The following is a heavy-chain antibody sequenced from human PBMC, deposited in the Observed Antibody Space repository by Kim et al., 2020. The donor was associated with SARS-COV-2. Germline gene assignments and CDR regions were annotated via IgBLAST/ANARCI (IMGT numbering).Heavy chain of an antibody. CDR2: IYSIGTT. Sequence: SETLSLTCIVSGGSISSYYWSWLRQSPGEGLEWIGYIYSIGTTNYNPSLKSRITISIDTTRNHFSLKLSSVTAADTAIYYCARHMVRGQVYGMDIWGQGT. V-gene: IGHV4-59*08. CDR3: ARHMVRGQVYGMDI. D-gene: IGHD3-10*01. CDR1: GGSISSYY. J-gene: IGHJ6*02.